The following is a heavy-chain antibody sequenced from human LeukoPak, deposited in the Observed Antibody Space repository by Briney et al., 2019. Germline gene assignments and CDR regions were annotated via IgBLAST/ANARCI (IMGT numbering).Heavy chain of an antibody. J-gene: IGHJ5*02. CDR2: INSDGTTT. Sequence: GGSLRLSCASSAFNFTAYRMHWVRQDPRQGLLWVARINSDGTTTNYADSVKGRFTISRDNAKNTLFLQMNSLRAEDTAVYFCAVSNGGYGPWGQGALVTVSS. CDR3: AVSNGGYGP. CDR1: AFNFTAYR. D-gene: IGHD5-12*01. V-gene: IGHV3-74*01.